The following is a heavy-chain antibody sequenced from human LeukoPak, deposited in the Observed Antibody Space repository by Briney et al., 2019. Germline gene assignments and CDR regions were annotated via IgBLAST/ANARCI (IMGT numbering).Heavy chain of an antibody. CDR1: GFTFSSYW. Sequence: GGSLRLSCAASGFTFSSYWMSWVRQAPGKGLEWVANIKQDGSEKYYVDSVKGRFTISRDNAKNTLYLQMNSLRAEDTAVYYCARAGYCGGDCYFWASSYYYYMDVWGKGTTVTVSS. CDR2: IKQDGSEK. J-gene: IGHJ6*03. V-gene: IGHV3-7*01. CDR3: ARAGYCGGDCYFWASSYYYYMDV. D-gene: IGHD2-21*02.